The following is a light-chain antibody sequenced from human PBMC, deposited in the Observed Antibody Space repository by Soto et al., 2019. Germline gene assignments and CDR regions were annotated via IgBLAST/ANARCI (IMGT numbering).Light chain of an antibody. Sequence: DVVMSQSPLSRPVTLGEPSSIAGGSTQSLVYSDGNTYVNWFQQRPGQSPRRLNYKVSNRDSGVPSRFSGSGSGTDFTLTISSLQPEDVATYFCQKYDSAPLTFGGGTKVDI. CDR1: QSLVYSDGNTY. V-gene: IGKV2-30*01. CDR3: QKYDSAPLT. CDR2: KVS. J-gene: IGKJ4*01.